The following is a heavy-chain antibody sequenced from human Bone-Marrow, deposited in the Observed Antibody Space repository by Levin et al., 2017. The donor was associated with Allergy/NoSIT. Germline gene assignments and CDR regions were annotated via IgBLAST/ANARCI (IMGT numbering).Heavy chain of an antibody. D-gene: IGHD3-10*01. Sequence: GESLKISCAASGFTFSNYAMSWVRQAPGKGLEWVSGISGSGDSTYDGDSVKGRFTISRDNSKNTPYLQINRLRAEDTAVYYCAKGRDFYGSGSLGNWGQGTLVTVSS. J-gene: IGHJ4*02. CDR3: AKGRDFYGSGSLGN. CDR1: GFTFSNYA. CDR2: ISGSGDST. V-gene: IGHV3-23*01.